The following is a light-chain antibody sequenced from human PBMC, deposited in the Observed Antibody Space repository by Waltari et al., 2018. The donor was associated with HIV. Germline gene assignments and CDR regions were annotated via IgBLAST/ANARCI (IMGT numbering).Light chain of an antibody. J-gene: IGLJ2*01. Sequence: QSVLTQPPSASGTPGPRVTISCSGSRSTIGSNTVNWYQQLPGTAPKLLLYSNNQRPSGVPDRFSGSKSGTSASLAISGLQSEDEADYYCAAWDDSLNEVFGGGTKLTVL. V-gene: IGLV1-44*01. CDR3: AAWDDSLNEV. CDR1: RSTIGSNT. CDR2: SNN.